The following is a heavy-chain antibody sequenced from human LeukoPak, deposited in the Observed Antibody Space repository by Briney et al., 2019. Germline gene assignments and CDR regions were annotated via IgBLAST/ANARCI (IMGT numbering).Heavy chain of an antibody. CDR1: GYTFTSYD. CDR2: MNPNSGNT. V-gene: IGHV1-8*01. Sequence: EASVKVSCKASGYTFTSYDINWVQQATGQGLEWLGWMNPNSGNTGYAQKFQGRVTMTRNTSISTAYMELSSLRSEDTAVYYCARKGRNSSGWFPFDYWGQGTLVTVSS. J-gene: IGHJ4*02. D-gene: IGHD6-19*01. CDR3: ARKGRNSSGWFPFDY.